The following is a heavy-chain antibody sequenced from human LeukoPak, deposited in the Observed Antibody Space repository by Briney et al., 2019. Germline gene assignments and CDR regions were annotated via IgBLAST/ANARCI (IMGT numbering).Heavy chain of an antibody. D-gene: IGHD3-22*01. CDR3: ARLTDSSVDY. CDR1: GGSFSGYY. J-gene: IGHJ4*02. V-gene: IGHV4-34*01. CDR2: INHSGST. Sequence: SETLSLTCADYGGSFSGYYWSWIRLPPGKGLEWIGEINHSGSTNYNPSLKSRVTISVDTSKNQFSLKLSSVTAADTAVYYCARLTDSSVDYWGQGTLITVSS.